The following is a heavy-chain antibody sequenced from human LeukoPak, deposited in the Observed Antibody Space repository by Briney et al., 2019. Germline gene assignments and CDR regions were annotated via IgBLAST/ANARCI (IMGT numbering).Heavy chain of an antibody. CDR1: GYTFTGYH. V-gene: IGHV1-2*06. CDR3: ARDYCSSTSCLFDY. CDR2: SNPNSGET. Sequence: ASLNLSCKASGYTFTGYHMHWVRQAPGQGREWMGRSNPNSGETNYAQKFQGRVTMTRDTPISTAYTELSRLRSDDTAVYYCARDYCSSTSCLFDYCGQGTLVTVSS. J-gene: IGHJ4*02. D-gene: IGHD2-2*01.